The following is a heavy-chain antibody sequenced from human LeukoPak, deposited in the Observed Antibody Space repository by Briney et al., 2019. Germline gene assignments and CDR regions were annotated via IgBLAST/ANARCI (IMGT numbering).Heavy chain of an antibody. CDR2: INHSGST. CDR1: GVSISSYY. V-gene: IGHV4-34*01. D-gene: IGHD2-15*01. CDR3: ARVSVAAWYYYYGMDV. J-gene: IGHJ6*02. Sequence: SETLSLTCSVSGVSISSYYWSWIRQPPGKGLEWIGEINHSGSTNYNPSLKSRVTISVDTSKNQFSLKLSSVTAADTAVYYCARVSVAAWYYYYGMDVWGQGTTVTVPS.